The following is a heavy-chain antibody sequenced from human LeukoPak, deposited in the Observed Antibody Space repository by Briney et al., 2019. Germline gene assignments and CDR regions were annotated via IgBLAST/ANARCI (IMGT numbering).Heavy chain of an antibody. CDR2: INHSGST. CDR1: GGSFSGYY. CDR3: ARAGRYSKGSWDY. V-gene: IGHV4-34*01. Sequence: SETLSLSCAVYGGSFSGYYWSWSRQPPGKGLEWIGEINHSGSTNYNPSLKSRVTISVDTSKNQFSLKLSSVTAADTAVYYCARAGRYSKGSWDYWGQGTLVTVSS. J-gene: IGHJ4*02. D-gene: IGHD4-11*01.